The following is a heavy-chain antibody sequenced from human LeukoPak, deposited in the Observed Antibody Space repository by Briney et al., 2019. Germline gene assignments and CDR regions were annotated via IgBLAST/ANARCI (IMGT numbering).Heavy chain of an antibody. Sequence: SSETLSLTCAVYGGSFSDYYWSWIRQSPEKGLEWIGEINHSGYINYNPSLKSRVTMSVDTSKNQFSLKLSSVTAVDTAVYYCARREYSSGWELDYWGQGTLVTVSS. CDR3: ARREYSSGWELDY. V-gene: IGHV4-34*01. CDR1: GGSFSDYY. D-gene: IGHD6-19*01. CDR2: INHSGYI. J-gene: IGHJ4*02.